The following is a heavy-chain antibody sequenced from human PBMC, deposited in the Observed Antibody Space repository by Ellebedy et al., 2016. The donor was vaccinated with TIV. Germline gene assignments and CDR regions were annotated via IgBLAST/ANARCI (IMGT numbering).Heavy chain of an antibody. J-gene: IGHJ6*02. Sequence: SETLSLTXTVSGYSISSGYYWGWIRQPPGKGLEWIGSRYHSGSTYHNPYLKSRVTILVGTSKNQFSLKLSSVTAADTAVYYCARTDLRYGMDVWGQGSTVTVSS. CDR1: GYSISSGYY. CDR2: RYHSGST. CDR3: ARTDLRYGMDV. V-gene: IGHV4-38-2*02. D-gene: IGHD3/OR15-3a*01.